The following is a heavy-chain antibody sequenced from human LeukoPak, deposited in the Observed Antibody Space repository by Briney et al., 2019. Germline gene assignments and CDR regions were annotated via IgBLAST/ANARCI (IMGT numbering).Heavy chain of an antibody. V-gene: IGHV3-7*01. CDR3: ARGSSAGASLRHDY. Sequence: PVGSLRLSCAASGFTFSSYWMSRVRQAPGHGLKGVANIKQDGSEENFVVSVKGRFTISRENAKKSLYLKMNRLRAEDTAVYYCARGSSAGASLRHDYWGQGTLVTVSS. CDR2: IKQDGSEE. J-gene: IGHJ4*02. D-gene: IGHD1-26*01. CDR1: GFTFSSYW.